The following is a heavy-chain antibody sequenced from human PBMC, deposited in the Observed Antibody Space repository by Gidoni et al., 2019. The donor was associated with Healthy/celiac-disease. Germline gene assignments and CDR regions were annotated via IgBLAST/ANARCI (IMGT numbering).Heavy chain of an antibody. CDR3: AREAYYYDSSGYYLDY. CDR2: IYSGGST. V-gene: IGHV3-66*01. J-gene: IGHJ4*02. Sequence: EVQLVESGGGLVQPGGSLSLSCAASGFTVGRNYMSWVRQAPGKGLEWVSVIYSGGSTYYADSVKGRFTISRDNSKNTLYLQMNSLRAEDTAVYYCAREAYYYDSSGYYLDYWGQGTLVTVSS. CDR1: GFTVGRNY. D-gene: IGHD3-22*01.